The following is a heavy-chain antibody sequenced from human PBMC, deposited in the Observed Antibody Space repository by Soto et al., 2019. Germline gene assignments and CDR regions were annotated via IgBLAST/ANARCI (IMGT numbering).Heavy chain of an antibody. J-gene: IGHJ6*03. Sequence: ASVKVSCKASGGTFSSYTISWVRQAPGQGLEWMGRIIPILGIANYAQKFQGRVTITADKSTSTAYMELSSLRSEDTAVYYCARANYYGSYYYYYMDVWGKGTTVTVSS. CDR2: IIPILGIA. V-gene: IGHV1-69*02. D-gene: IGHD3-10*01. CDR1: GGTFSSYT. CDR3: ARANYYGSYYYYYMDV.